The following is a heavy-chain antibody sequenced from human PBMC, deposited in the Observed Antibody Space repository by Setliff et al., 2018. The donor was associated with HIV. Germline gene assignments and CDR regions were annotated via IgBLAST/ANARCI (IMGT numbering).Heavy chain of an antibody. V-gene: IGHV4-59*01. CDR1: GGSISGYY. Sequence: SETLSLTCTVSGGSISGYYWSWIRQPPGKGLEWIGYIYYSGSTNCNPSLKSRVTISVDTSKNQFSLKLSSVTAADTAVYYCSRHGYDPLYYYYYTDVWGKGTTVTVSS. D-gene: IGHD5-12*01. CDR3: SRHGYDPLYYYYYTDV. J-gene: IGHJ6*03. CDR2: IYYSGST.